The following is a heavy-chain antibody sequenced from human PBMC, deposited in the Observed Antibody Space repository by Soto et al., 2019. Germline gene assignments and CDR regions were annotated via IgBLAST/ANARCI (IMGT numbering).Heavy chain of an antibody. Sequence: QVQLQQWGAGLLKPSETLSLTCAVYGGSFSGYYWSWIRQPPGKGLEWIGEINHSGSTNYNPSLKRRVTISVDTSKNQFSLKLSSVTAADTAVYYCASGTAAVAGTIDYWGQGTLVTVSS. CDR1: GGSFSGYY. J-gene: IGHJ4*02. V-gene: IGHV4-34*01. D-gene: IGHD6-19*01. CDR2: INHSGST. CDR3: ASGTAAVAGTIDY.